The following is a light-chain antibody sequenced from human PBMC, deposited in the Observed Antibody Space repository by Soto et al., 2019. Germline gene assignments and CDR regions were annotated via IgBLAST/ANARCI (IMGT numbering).Light chain of an antibody. Sequence: SVLPQPASVSGSPGQSITLSCTGTSSDVGGYNYVSWYQQHPGKAPKLMIYDVSSRPSGVSNRFSGSKSGNTASLTISGLQAEHEADYYCSSYTGSTSYVFGTGTEVTVL. CDR1: SSDVGGYNY. CDR2: DVS. V-gene: IGLV2-14*01. CDR3: SSYTGSTSYV. J-gene: IGLJ1*01.